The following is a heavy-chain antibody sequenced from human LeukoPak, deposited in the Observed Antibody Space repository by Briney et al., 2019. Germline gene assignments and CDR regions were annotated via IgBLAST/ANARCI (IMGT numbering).Heavy chain of an antibody. V-gene: IGHV3-23*01. J-gene: IGHJ4*02. CDR3: ANEGGTMLRGDLDY. CDR1: GFTFSSYV. Sequence: GSHRLSCAASGFTFSSYVGSWVRQAPGKGLEWVSAISNSGGSTYYADSVKGRFTISRDNSKNTLYLQMNSLRAEDTAVYYCANEGGTMLRGDLDYWGQGTIVPDSS. CDR2: ISNSGGST. D-gene: IGHD3-10*01.